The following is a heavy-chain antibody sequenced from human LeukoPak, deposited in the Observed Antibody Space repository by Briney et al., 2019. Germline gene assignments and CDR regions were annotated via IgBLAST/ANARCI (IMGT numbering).Heavy chain of an antibody. J-gene: IGHJ6*03. CDR2: ISAYNGNT. V-gene: IGHV1-18*01. CDR1: GYTFTSYG. CDR3: ARAVDSYDFWSGYYPYYYYYYMDV. Sequence: GASVKVSFKASGYTFTSYGISWVRQAPGQGLEWMGWISAYNGNTNYAQKLQGRVTMTTDTSTSTAYMELRSLRSDDTAVYYCARAVDSYDFWSGYYPYYYYYYMDVWGKGTTVTVSS. D-gene: IGHD3-3*01.